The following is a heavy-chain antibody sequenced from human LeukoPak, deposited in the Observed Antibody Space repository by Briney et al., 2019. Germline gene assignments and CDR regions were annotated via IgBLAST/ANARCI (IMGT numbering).Heavy chain of an antibody. D-gene: IGHD1-26*01. CDR1: GYTFTGYY. V-gene: IGHV1-2*02. Sequence: GASVNVSCKASGYTFTGYYMHWVRQAPGQGLEWMGWINPKSGDTNYAHKFQGKVTMTRDTSISTAYMELGRLRSDDTAVCYCARGGSYKTTAYYFDYWGQGTLVTVSS. CDR3: ARGGSYKTTAYYFDY. J-gene: IGHJ4*02. CDR2: INPKSGDT.